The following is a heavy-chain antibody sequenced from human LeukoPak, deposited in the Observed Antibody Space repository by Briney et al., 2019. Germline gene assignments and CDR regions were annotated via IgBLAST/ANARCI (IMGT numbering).Heavy chain of an antibody. CDR3: ARDPYVVRGINWFDP. CDR2: ISAYNGNT. V-gene: IGHV1-18*01. CDR1: GYTFTTYG. Sequence: GASVKVSCKASGYTFTTYGISWVRQAPGQGLEWMGWISAYNGNTNFVQKLQGRVTMTTDTSTSTAYMELRSLRAEDTAVYYCARDPYVVRGINWFDPWGQGTLVTVSS. J-gene: IGHJ5*02. D-gene: IGHD3-10*01.